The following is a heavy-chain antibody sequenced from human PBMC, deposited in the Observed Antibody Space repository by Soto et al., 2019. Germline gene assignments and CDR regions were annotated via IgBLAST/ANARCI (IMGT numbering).Heavy chain of an antibody. V-gene: IGHV5-51*01. CDR2: FFPYDSSS. CDR1: GYTFTDYW. Sequence: GESLKISCQGSGYTFTDYWIGWVRQMPGRGLEWMGIFFPYDSSSIYSPSFQGQVTISADKSISTAYLQWNNLKASDTAMYYCARHGITFTAAGMCFDSWGQGTLVTVSS. CDR3: ARHGITFTAAGMCFDS. D-gene: IGHD6-25*01. J-gene: IGHJ4*02.